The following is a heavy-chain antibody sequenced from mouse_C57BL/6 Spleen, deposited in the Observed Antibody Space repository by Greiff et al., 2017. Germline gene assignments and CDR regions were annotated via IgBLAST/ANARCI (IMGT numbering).Heavy chain of an antibody. CDR3: ARSLSRGYIDV. CDR2: IHPNSGST. Sequence: QVQLQQPGAELVKPGASVKLSCMASGYTFTSYWMHWVKQRPGQGLEWIGMIHPNSGSTNYNEKFKSKATLTVDKSSSTAYMQLSSLTSEDSAVYYCARSLSRGYIDVWGTGTTVTVSS. J-gene: IGHJ1*03. V-gene: IGHV1-64*01. CDR1: GYTFTSYW.